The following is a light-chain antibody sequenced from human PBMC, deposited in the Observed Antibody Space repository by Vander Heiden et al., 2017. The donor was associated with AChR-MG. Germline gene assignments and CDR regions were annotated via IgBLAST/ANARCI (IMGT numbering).Light chain of an antibody. J-gene: IGKJ1*01. Sequence: EIVLTQSPGTLSLSPGERATLSCRASQSVSSSYLAWYQQKPGQAPRLLIYGASSRATGIPDRFSGSGSGTDFTLTISRLEPEDFAVYYGQQYGRTFGPGTKVEIK. CDR1: QSVSSSY. CDR2: GAS. V-gene: IGKV3-20*01. CDR3: QQYGRT.